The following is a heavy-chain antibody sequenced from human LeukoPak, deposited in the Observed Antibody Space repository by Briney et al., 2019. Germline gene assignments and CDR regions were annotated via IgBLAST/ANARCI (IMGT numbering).Heavy chain of an antibody. CDR3: ATTTIAARPADY. J-gene: IGHJ4*02. Sequence: ASVKVSCKASGYTFTTYGISWVRQAPGQGLEWMGWISAYNGNTNYAQKLQGRVTMTTDTSTSTAYMELRSLRSDDTAVYYCATTTIAARPADYWGQGTLVTASS. D-gene: IGHD6-6*01. CDR2: ISAYNGNT. CDR1: GYTFTTYG. V-gene: IGHV1-18*01.